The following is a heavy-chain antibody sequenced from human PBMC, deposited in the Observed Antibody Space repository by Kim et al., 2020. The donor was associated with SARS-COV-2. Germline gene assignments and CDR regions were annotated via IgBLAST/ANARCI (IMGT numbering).Heavy chain of an antibody. V-gene: IGHV1-69*04. CDR2: IIPILGIA. Sequence: SVKVSCKASGGTFSSYAISWVRQAPGQGLEWMGRIIPILGIANYAQKFQGRVTITADKSTSTAYMELSSLRSEDTAVYYCARYGAAAGDAFDIWGQGTMGTVSS. CDR3: ARYGAAAGDAFDI. J-gene: IGHJ3*02. CDR1: GGTFSSYA. D-gene: IGHD6-13*01.